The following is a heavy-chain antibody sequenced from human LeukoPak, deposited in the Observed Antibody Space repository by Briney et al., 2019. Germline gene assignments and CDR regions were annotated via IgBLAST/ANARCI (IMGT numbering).Heavy chain of an antibody. Sequence: SSETLSLTCTVSGGSISSYYWSWIRQPPGKGLEWIGYIYSSGSTNYNPSLKSRLTISVDASKNQFSLKLTSVTAADTAVYYCARAYYYGSGSYGLDYWGQGTLVTVSS. CDR1: GGSISSYY. V-gene: IGHV4-59*01. D-gene: IGHD3-10*01. CDR3: ARAYYYGSGSYGLDY. CDR2: IYSSGST. J-gene: IGHJ4*02.